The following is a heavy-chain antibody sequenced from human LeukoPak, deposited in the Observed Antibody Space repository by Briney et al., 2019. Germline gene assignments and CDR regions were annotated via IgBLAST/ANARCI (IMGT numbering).Heavy chain of an antibody. D-gene: IGHD6-19*01. CDR3: ARDSNVAYSSGWYPGY. CDR2: ISANNGNT. Sequence: GSSVKVSCKASGGTFTSFGISWVRQAPGQGLEWMGWISANNGNTKYGQKLQGRVTMTTDTSTSTAYMELRSLRSDDTAVYYCARDSNVAYSSGWYPGYWGQGTLVTVSS. J-gene: IGHJ4*02. V-gene: IGHV1-18*01. CDR1: GGTFTSFG.